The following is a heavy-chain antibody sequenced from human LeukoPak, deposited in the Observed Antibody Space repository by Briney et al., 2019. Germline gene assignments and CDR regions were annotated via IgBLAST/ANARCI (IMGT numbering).Heavy chain of an antibody. V-gene: IGHV3-23*01. CDR1: GFTFSGYA. CDR3: AKSYDTSGRRAFDI. CDR2: ISIDGSHT. Sequence: PGGSLRLSCAASGFTFSGYAMSWVRQAPGKGLEWVSAISIDGSHTYYADSVKGRFTISRDNSKNTLYLQMNSLRAEETAVYYCAKSYDTSGRRAFDIWGQGTMGTVSS. J-gene: IGHJ3*02. D-gene: IGHD3-22*01.